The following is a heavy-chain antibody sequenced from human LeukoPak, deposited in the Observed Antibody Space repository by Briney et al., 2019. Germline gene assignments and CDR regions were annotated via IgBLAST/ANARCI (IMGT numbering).Heavy chain of an antibody. CDR3: ARHETSSSWTSSFDY. J-gene: IGHJ4*02. V-gene: IGHV4-59*08. D-gene: IGHD6-13*01. Sequence: SETLSLTCTVSGGSISTYYWSWIRQPPGKGLEWIGYIYYSGSTNYNPSLKSRVTISVDTSNNQFSLRLSSVTAADTAVYYCARHETSSSWTSSFDYWGQGTLVTVSS. CDR1: GGSISTYY. CDR2: IYYSGST.